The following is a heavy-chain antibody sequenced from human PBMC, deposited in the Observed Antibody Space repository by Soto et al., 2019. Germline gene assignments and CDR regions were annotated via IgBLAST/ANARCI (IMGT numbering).Heavy chain of an antibody. J-gene: IGHJ6*02. V-gene: IGHV3-49*03. CDR2: IRSKAYGGTT. CDR3: SRVPDYRNYVYYGLDV. CDR1: VFIFGGYG. Sequence: PGWSLRLSCTASVFIFGGYGMSWFRQAPGKGLEWVGFIRSKAYGGTTEYAAAVKGRFTISRDDSKSIAYLQMNSLRTEDTAVYYCSRVPDYRNYVYYGLDVWGQGTTVTVSS. D-gene: IGHD4-4*01.